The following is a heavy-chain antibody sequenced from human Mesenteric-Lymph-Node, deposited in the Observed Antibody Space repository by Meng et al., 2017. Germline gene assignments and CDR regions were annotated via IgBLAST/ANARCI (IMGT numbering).Heavy chain of an antibody. CDR1: GDSISSDIW. CDR2: VYHRGDT. D-gene: IGHD1-26*01. J-gene: IGHJ4*02. Sequence: QVQLQESGPGLVKPSGTLPLTCTVSGDSISSDIWWSWVRQPPGKGLEWIGEVYHRGDTNYNPSLNSRISISLDKSKNHFSLKVNSVTAADTAVYYCARGKQDAWELLAYWGQGALVTASS. CDR3: ARGKQDAWELLAY. V-gene: IGHV4-4*02.